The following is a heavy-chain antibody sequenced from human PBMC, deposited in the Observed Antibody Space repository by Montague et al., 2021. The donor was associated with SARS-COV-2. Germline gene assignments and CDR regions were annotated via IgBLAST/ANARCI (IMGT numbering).Heavy chain of an antibody. CDR2: INNDGTTT. J-gene: IGHJ6*02. V-gene: IGHV3-74*01. D-gene: IGHD1-14*01. Sequence: SLRLSCAASGFTFNSYSVHWVRQAPGKGLVWVSRINNDGTTTYYADSVKGRFTTSRDNSKNTLYLQMNSLRAEDTAVYFCARGGPLSYYYYGMDVWGQGTTVTVSS. CDR3: ARGGPLSYYYYGMDV. CDR1: GFTFNSYS.